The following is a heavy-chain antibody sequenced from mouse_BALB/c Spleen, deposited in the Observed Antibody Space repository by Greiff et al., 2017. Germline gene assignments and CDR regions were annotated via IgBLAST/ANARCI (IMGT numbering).Heavy chain of an antibody. CDR1: GYSITSDYA. J-gene: IGHJ3*01. D-gene: IGHD6-2*01. CDR2: ISYSGST. CDR3: AGGLAWFAY. Sequence: EVQLQQSGPGLVKPSQSLSLTCTVTGYSITSDYAWNWIRQFPGNKLEWMGYISYSGSTSYNPSLKSRISITRDTSKNQFFLQLNSVTTEDTATYYCAGGLAWFAYWGQGTLVTVSA. V-gene: IGHV3-2*02.